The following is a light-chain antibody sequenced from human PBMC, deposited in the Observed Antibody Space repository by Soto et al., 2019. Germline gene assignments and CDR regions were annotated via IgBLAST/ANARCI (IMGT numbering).Light chain of an antibody. CDR1: QSVSINY. V-gene: IGKV3-20*01. J-gene: IGKJ1*01. CDR2: GAS. Sequence: EIVLTQSPGTLSLSPGERATLSCRTSQSVSINYLAWYQQKPGQAPRLLISGASSRATGIPDRFSGSGSWTDFTLTISRLETEDFAVYYCQKYRSSPWWTFGQGTKVEIK. CDR3: QKYRSSPWWT.